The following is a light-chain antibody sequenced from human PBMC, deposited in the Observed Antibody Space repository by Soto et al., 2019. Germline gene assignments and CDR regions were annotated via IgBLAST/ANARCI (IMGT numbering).Light chain of an antibody. Sequence: QSALNQPASGYGSPGQSISISCTGTTSDVGRYNYVSWYQQHPGEAPKLMIYDVSYRPSWVSNRFSGSKSGITASLTISGLQAEDEADYYCNSFTTSSTYVFGTGTKVTV. V-gene: IGLV2-14*03. CDR1: TSDVGRYNY. CDR3: NSFTTSSTYV. CDR2: DVS. J-gene: IGLJ1*01.